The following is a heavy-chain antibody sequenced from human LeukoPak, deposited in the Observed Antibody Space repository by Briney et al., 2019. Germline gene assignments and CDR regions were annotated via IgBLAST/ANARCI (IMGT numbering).Heavy chain of an antibody. J-gene: IGHJ6*02. Sequence: SETLSLTCTASGDSMSSYYWSWIRQPPGKGLEWIGHIYYSGSTDYNPSLKSRLTISVDTSKNQFSLQLSSVTAADTAVYFCARQNSGARLNVWGQGTTVTVSS. CDR1: GDSMSSYY. V-gene: IGHV4-59*08. CDR2: IYYSGST. CDR3: ARQNSGARLNV. D-gene: IGHD6-25*01.